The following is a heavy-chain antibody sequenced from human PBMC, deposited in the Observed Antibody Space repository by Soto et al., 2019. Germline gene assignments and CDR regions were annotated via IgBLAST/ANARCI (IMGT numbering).Heavy chain of an antibody. CDR2: INHSGST. D-gene: IGHD3-10*01. CDR3: AGTSAYGSGSYEYYYYGMDV. CDR1: GGSFSGYY. Sequence: SETLSLTCAVYGGSFSGYYWSWIRQPPGKGLEWIGEINHSGSTNYNPSLKSRVTISVDTSKNQSSLKLSSVTAADTAVYYCAGTSAYGSGSYEYYYYGMDVWGQGTTVTVSS. V-gene: IGHV4-34*01. J-gene: IGHJ6*02.